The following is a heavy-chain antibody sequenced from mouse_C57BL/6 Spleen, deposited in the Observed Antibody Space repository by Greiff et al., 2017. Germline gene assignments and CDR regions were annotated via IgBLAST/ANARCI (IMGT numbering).Heavy chain of an antibody. J-gene: IGHJ3*01. CDR1: GYAFSRSW. D-gene: IGHD2-2*01. CDR2: LSPVSGDT. CDR3: ARGSLRAYGYGEGFAY. Sequence: VQLVESGPELVKPGASLQISCQASGYAFSRSWLHWVKQRPGTGLALIVRLSPVSGDTNYNGKFKGKATLTADKSSSTASMQLSSLTSEDSAVYFCARGSLRAYGYGEGFAYWAQGTLVTVSA. V-gene: IGHV1-82*01.